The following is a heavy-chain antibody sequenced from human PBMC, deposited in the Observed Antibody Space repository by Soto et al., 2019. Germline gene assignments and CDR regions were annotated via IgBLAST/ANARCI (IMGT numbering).Heavy chain of an antibody. V-gene: IGHV3-23*01. CDR3: ARARRGAPYYYTMDL. D-gene: IGHD3-10*01. Sequence: GGSLRLSCIASGFTFSSYAMTWVRQAPGKGLEWVSDISGSGGITYYADSVKGRFTISRGNSKNTLNLQMNSLRADDTAVYYCARARRGAPYYYTMDLWGQGTTVTVSS. CDR2: ISGSGGIT. J-gene: IGHJ6*02. CDR1: GFTFSSYA.